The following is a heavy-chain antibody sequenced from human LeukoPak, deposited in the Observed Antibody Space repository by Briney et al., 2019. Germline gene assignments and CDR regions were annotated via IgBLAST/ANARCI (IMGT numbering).Heavy chain of an antibody. Sequence: GGSLRLSCAVSGLTFRSYWMSWVRQAPGKGLEWVANINQDGSEKYFVDSVKGRFTISRDNAKKSLHLQMNTLRAEDTAVYYCARERDGRFFDYWGKGTLVTVSS. CDR1: GLTFRSYW. J-gene: IGHJ4*02. CDR3: ARERDGRFFDY. CDR2: INQDGSEK. V-gene: IGHV3-7*01. D-gene: IGHD5-24*01.